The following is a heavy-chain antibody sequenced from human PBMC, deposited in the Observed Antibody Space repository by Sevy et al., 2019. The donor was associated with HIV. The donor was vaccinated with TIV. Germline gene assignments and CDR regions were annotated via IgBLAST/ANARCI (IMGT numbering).Heavy chain of an antibody. CDR1: GFTFSIYT. D-gene: IGHD1-1*01. V-gene: IGHV3-48*01. J-gene: IGHJ4*02. CDR2: SGGSRSPI. Sequence: GGSLRLSCAASGFTFSIYTMNWVRQAPGKGLEWLSYSGGSRSPISYADFVKGRFTISRDTAKNTLYLQMNNLRAEDTAVYYCVRDNNWAFDYWGQGTPVTVSS. CDR3: VRDNNWAFDY.